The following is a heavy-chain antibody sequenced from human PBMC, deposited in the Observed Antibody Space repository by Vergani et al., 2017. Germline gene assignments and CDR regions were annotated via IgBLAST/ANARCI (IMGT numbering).Heavy chain of an antibody. V-gene: IGHV1-69*13. D-gene: IGHD5-18*01. Sequence: QVQLVQSGAEVKKPGASVKVSCKASGGTFSSYAISWVRQAPGQGLEWMGRIIPIFGTANYAQKFQGRVTITADESTSTAYMELSSLRSEDTAVYYCASELYESTAMVQPDYWGQGTLVTVSS. J-gene: IGHJ4*02. CDR1: GGTFSSYA. CDR2: IIPIFGTA. CDR3: ASELYESTAMVQPDY.